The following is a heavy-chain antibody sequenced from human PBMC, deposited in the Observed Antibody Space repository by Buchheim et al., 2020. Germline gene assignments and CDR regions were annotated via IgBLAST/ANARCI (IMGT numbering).Heavy chain of an antibody. CDR1: GFTFSSYA. CDR2: ISGSGGST. CDR3: RGYCSGGSCYSYYFDY. J-gene: IGHJ4*02. D-gene: IGHD2-15*01. V-gene: IGHV3-23*01. Sequence: EVQLLESGGGLVQPGGSLRLSCAASGFTFSSYAMSWVRQAPGKGLEWVSAISGSGGSTYYADSVKGRFTISRDNSKNTLYVQMNSLRAEDTAVYYCRGYCSGGSCYSYYFDYWGQGTL.